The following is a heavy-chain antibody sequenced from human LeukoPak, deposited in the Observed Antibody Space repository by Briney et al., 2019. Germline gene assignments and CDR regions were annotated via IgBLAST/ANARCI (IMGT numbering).Heavy chain of an antibody. CDR3: AKDMEGSVADYFDY. CDR2: ISGSGGST. V-gene: IGHV3-23*01. Sequence: GGSLRLSCAASGFTFSSYAMSWVRQAPGKGLEWVSGISGSGGSTYYADSVKGRFTISRDNSKNTLYLQMNSLRADDTAVYYCAKDMEGSVADYFDYWGQGTLVTVSS. D-gene: IGHD3-10*01. CDR1: GFTFSSYA. J-gene: IGHJ4*02.